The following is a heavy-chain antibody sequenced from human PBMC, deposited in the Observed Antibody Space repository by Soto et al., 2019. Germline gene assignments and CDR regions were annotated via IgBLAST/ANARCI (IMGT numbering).Heavy chain of an antibody. D-gene: IGHD3-16*02. J-gene: IGHJ4*02. CDR1: GYAFTNYN. CDR3: AKLASPGKTFFDY. V-gene: IGHV1-46*01. Sequence: QVQLVQSGAEAKKPGASVTVSCKASGYAFTNYNIHWVRQAPGLGLQWMGEVNPRRGTAGYAETLQGRVTMSRDASTRTVYMVLTSLTPEDTAIYYCAKLASPGKTFFDYWGQGSLVTVSS. CDR2: VNPRRGTA.